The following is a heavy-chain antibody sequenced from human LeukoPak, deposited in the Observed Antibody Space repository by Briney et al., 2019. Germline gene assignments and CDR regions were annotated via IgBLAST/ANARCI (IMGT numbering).Heavy chain of an antibody. V-gene: IGHV1-46*01. CDR1: GYTFTSYG. Sequence: ASVKVSCKASGYTFTSYGISWVRQAPGQGLEWMGIINPSGGSTSYAQKFQGRVTMTRDTSTSTVYMELSSLRSEDTAVYYCARGSSGYGDYWGQGTLVTVSS. CDR3: ARGSSGYGDY. J-gene: IGHJ4*02. D-gene: IGHD5-12*01. CDR2: INPSGGST.